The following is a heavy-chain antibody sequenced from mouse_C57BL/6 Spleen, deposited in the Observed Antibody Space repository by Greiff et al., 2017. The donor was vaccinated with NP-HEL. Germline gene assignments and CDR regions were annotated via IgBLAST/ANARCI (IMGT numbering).Heavy chain of an antibody. J-gene: IGHJ4*01. Sequence: VQLQQSGAELVRPGASVKLSCTASGFNIKDDYMHWVKQRPEQGLEWIGWIDPENGDTEYASKFQGKATITADTSSNTAYLQLSSLTSEDTAVYYCTGFTVVATGDAMDYWDQGTSVTVSS. CDR1: GFNIKDDY. V-gene: IGHV14-4*01. CDR3: TGFTVVATGDAMDY. CDR2: IDPENGDT. D-gene: IGHD1-1*01.